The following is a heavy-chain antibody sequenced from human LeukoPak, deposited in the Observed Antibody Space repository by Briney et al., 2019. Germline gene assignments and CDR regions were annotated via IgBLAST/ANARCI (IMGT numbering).Heavy chain of an antibody. V-gene: IGHV3-9*03. CDR2: IGWNSGSI. Sequence: GGSLTLSCAASGFSFDDYAWHWVRQAPGRGLEWVAGIGWNSGSIGYADSMKGRFTISRDNAKNSLYLQMNSLRAEDMALYYCAKPRLPLSARGAFDIWGQGTRVTVSS. CDR3: AKPRLPLSARGAFDI. D-gene: IGHD3-16*02. J-gene: IGHJ3*02. CDR1: GFSFDDYA.